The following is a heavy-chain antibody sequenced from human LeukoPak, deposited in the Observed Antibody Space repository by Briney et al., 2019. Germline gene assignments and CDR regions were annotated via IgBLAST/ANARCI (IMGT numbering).Heavy chain of an antibody. CDR3: ADLNGNLQHLPI. Sequence: PGGSLRLSCAASRFTFTSYAMSWARQAPGKGLEWVSTISESGGSTYYSDSVKGRFTISRDNSKNTLYLHMHSLRAEDTAVYHCADLNGNLQHLPIWGPGTRVTVSS. CDR2: ISESGGST. V-gene: IGHV3-23*01. J-gene: IGHJ4*02. CDR1: RFTFTSYA. D-gene: IGHD1-1*01.